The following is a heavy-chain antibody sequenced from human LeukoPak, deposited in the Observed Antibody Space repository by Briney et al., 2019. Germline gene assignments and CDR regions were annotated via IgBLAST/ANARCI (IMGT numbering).Heavy chain of an antibody. V-gene: IGHV4-39*07. D-gene: IGHD6-13*01. CDR2: IYYSGST. Sequence: PSETLSLTCTVSGGSISSSSYYWGWIRQPPGRGLEWIGSIYYSGSTYYNPSLKSRVTISVDTSKNQFSLKLSSVTAADTAVYYCARLATYSSPFDYWGQGTLVTVSS. J-gene: IGHJ4*02. CDR3: ARLATYSSPFDY. CDR1: GGSISSSSYY.